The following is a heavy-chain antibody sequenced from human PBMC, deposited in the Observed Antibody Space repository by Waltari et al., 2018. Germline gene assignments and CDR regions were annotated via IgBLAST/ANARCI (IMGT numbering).Heavy chain of an antibody. CDR3: ARDRSITMIVVVSSAFDI. D-gene: IGHD3-22*01. CDR2: IYHSGIT. J-gene: IGHJ3*02. CDR1: GYSISSGYY. V-gene: IGHV4-38-2*02. Sequence: QVQLQESGPGLVKPSETLSLTCAVSGYSISSGYYWGWIRQPPGKGLEWIGSIYHSGITYYNPSLKSRVTISVDTSKNQFSLKLSSVTAADTAVYYCARDRSITMIVVVSSAFDIWGQGTMVTVSS.